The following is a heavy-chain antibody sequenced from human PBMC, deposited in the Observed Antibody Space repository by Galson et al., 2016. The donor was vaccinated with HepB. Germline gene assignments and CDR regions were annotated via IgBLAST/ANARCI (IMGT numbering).Heavy chain of an antibody. D-gene: IGHD3-3*01. J-gene: IGHJ4*02. CDR2: IKSDGSNM. V-gene: IGHV3-74*01. Sequence: SLRLSCAASGFTFSRQWMYWVRQAPGKGLAWVSQIKSDGSNMNYADSVKGRFTISRDSAGNTLYLQMNSLRAEDTAVYYCSTLRDFWSGWGQGTLVTVSP. CDR3: STLRDFWSG. CDR1: GFTFSRQW.